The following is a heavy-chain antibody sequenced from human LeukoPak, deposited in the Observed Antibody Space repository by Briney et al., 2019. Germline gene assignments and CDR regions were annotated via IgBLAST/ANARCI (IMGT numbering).Heavy chain of an antibody. Sequence: GGSLRLSCAASGFTFSSYGMHWVRQAPGKGLEWVAVISYDGSNKYYADSVKGRFTISRDNSKNTLYLQMNSLRAEDTAVYYCAKTYFDFYYYYCGMDVWGQGTTVTVSS. D-gene: IGHD3-9*01. CDR2: ISYDGSNK. CDR1: GFTFSSYG. CDR3: AKTYFDFYYYYCGMDV. V-gene: IGHV3-30*18. J-gene: IGHJ6*02.